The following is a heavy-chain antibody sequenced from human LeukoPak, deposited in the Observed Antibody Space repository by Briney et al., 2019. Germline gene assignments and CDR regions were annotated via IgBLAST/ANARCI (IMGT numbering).Heavy chain of an antibody. CDR1: GYTFTSYY. CDR2: INPSGGST. V-gene: IGHV1-46*01. J-gene: IGHJ4*01. Sequence: ASVKVSCKASGYTFTSYYMHWVRQAPGQGLEWMGIINPSGGSTSYAQKFQGRVTMTRDTSTSTVYMELSSLRSEDTAVYYCARARSEYCGGDCYFGYWGHGTLVTVSS. D-gene: IGHD2-21*02. CDR3: ARARSEYCGGDCYFGY.